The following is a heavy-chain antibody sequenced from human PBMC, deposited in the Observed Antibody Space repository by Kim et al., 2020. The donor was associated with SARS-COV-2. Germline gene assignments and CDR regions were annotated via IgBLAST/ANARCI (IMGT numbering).Heavy chain of an antibody. V-gene: IGHV4-34*01. D-gene: IGHD2-2*02. CDR1: GGSFSGYH. CDR3: ARGRAGVVPSPILGLGPLYESYAMDV. J-gene: IGHJ6*02. Sequence: SETLSLTCAVFGGSFSGYHWTWIRQSPGTGLEWIGEINHSGGTKCNPSLKSRVTISLDTSKNQFSLKLRSVTAADTAAYYCARGRAGVVPSPILGLGPLYESYAMDVWGQGTTVTVSS. CDR2: INHSGGT.